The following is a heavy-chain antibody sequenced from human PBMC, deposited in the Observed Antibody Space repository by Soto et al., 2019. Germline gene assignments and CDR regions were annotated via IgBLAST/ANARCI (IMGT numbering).Heavy chain of an antibody. CDR3: ARDRNWTTNYYDSSVPYFYGMDV. Sequence: QVQLVQSGAEGKKPGASVKVSCKASAVTFSSDGISWVRQATGQGREWMGGIMPIFGTPNYEQKFQGRVTITADESTSTGDMELSSLTAEDTAVYYCARDRNWTTNYYDSSVPYFYGMDVWGQGTTDTVPS. CDR2: IMPIFGTP. CDR1: AVTFSSDG. V-gene: IGHV1-69*01. D-gene: IGHD3-22*01. J-gene: IGHJ6*02.